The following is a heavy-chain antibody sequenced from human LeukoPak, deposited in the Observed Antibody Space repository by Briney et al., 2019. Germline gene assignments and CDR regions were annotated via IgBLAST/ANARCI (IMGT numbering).Heavy chain of an antibody. V-gene: IGHV3-23*01. CDR2: ISGSGGST. CDR1: GFTFSSYA. CDR3: AKEGPAYYYDSSGYYFDY. D-gene: IGHD3-22*01. Sequence: GGSLRLSCAASGFTFSSYAMSWVRQAPGKGLEWVSAISGSGGSTYYADSVKGRFTISRDNSKNTLYLQMNSLRAEDTAVYYCAKEGPAYYYDSSGYYFDYWGQGTLVTVSS. J-gene: IGHJ4*02.